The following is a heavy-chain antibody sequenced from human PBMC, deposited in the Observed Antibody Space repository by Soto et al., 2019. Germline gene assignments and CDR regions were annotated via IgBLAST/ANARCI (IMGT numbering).Heavy chain of an antibody. CDR3: ARDFMKLGYPQYFDY. V-gene: IGHV3-48*03. D-gene: IGHD7-27*01. CDR1: GFTFSSYE. J-gene: IGHJ4*02. Sequence: GGSLRLSCAASGFTFSSYEMNWVRQAPGKGLEWVSYISSSGSTIYYADSVKGRFTISRDNAKNSLYLQMNSLRAEDTAVYYCARDFMKLGYPQYFDYWGQGTMVTVSS. CDR2: ISSSGSTI.